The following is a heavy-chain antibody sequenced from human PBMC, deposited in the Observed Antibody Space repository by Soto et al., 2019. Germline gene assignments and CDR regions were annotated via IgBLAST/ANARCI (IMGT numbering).Heavy chain of an antibody. CDR1: GFTFSSYA. CDR3: ARDFGWDSIAAAHGFYGMDV. D-gene: IGHD6-13*01. V-gene: IGHV3-30-3*01. CDR2: ISYDGSNK. Sequence: QVQLVESGGGVVQPGRSLRLSCAASGFTFSSYAMHWVRQAPGKGLEWVAVISYDGSNKYYADSVKGRFTISRDNSKNTLYLQMHSLRAEDTAVYYCARDFGWDSIAAAHGFYGMDVWGQGTTVTVSS. J-gene: IGHJ6*02.